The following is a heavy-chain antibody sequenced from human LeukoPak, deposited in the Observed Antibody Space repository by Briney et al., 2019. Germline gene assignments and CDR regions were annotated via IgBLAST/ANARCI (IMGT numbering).Heavy chain of an antibody. J-gene: IGHJ4*02. CDR3: AKYLGDSSGYYYVGEDVGY. V-gene: IGHV3-53*01. CDR1: GFTVSSNY. D-gene: IGHD3-22*01. CDR2: IYSGGST. Sequence: PGGSLRLSCAASGFTVSSNYMSWVRQAPGKGLEWVSVIYSGGSTYYADSVKGRFTISRDNSKNTLYLQMNSLRAEDTAVYYCAKYLGDSSGYYYVGEDVGYWGQGTLVTVSS.